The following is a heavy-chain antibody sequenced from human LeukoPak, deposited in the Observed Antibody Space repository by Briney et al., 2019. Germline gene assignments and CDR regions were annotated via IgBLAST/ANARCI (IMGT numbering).Heavy chain of an antibody. V-gene: IGHV3-74*01. CDR3: ARERQPVSHV. J-gene: IGHJ6*04. D-gene: IGHD6-13*01. CDR1: GFTFSSYW. CDR2: INSDGSST. Sequence: PGGSLRLSCAAFGFTFSSYWMHWVRQAPGKGVGWVSRINSDGSSTSYADSVKGRFTISRDNAKNTLYLQMNSLRAEDTAVYYCARERQPVSHVWGKGTTVTVPS.